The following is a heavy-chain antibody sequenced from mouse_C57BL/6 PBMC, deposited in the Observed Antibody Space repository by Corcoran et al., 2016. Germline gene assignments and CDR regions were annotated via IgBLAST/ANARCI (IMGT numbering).Heavy chain of an antibody. CDR3: ARMIYYDYDEIGYFDV. D-gene: IGHD2-4*01. CDR2: IWWDDDK. J-gene: IGHJ1*03. Sequence: QVTLKESGPGILQPSQTLSLTCSFSGFSLSTFGMGVGWIRQPSGKGLEWLAHIWWDDDKYYNPALKSRLTISKDTSKNQVFLKIANVDTADTATYYCARMIYYDYDEIGYFDVWGTGTTVTVSS. CDR1: GFSLSTFGMG. V-gene: IGHV8-8*01.